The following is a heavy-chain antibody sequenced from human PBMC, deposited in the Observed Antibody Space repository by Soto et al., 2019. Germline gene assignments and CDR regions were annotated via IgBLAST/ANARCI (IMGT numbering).Heavy chain of an antibody. CDR3: AXQRGSLLWFGEFNWFDP. CDR2: IYHSGST. D-gene: IGHD3-10*01. Sequence: SETLSLTCAVSGYSISSGYYWGWIRQPPGKGLEWIGSIYHSGSTYYNPSLKSRVTISVDTSKNQFSLKLSSVTAADTAVYYCAXQRGSLLWFGEFNWFDPWGQGTLVTVSS. CDR1: GYSISSGYY. V-gene: IGHV4-38-2*01. J-gene: IGHJ5*02.